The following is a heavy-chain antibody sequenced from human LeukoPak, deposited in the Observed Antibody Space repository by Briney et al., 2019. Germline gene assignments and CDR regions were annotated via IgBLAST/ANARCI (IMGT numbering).Heavy chain of an antibody. CDR1: GFGFSSYD. D-gene: IGHD1-14*01. CDR3: ARDLNREDFDY. Sequence: GGSLRLSCAASGFGFSSYDMHWVRQASGKGLEWVAIIWFDGSAKYYGDSVKGRFTISRDNSKNTLYLQMNSLRVEDTAVYYCARDLNREDFDYWGQGTLVAVS. J-gene: IGHJ4*02. V-gene: IGHV3-33*01. CDR2: IWFDGSAK.